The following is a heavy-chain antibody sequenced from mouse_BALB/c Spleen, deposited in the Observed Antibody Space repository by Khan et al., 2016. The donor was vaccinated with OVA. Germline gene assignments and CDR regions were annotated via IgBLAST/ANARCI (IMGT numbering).Heavy chain of an antibody. J-gene: IGHJ3*01. D-gene: IGHD2-2*01. Sequence: MQLEESGPELMKPGTSVNISCKASGYSFTSYYIHWVKQSPGKSLEWIGYIDPFSGDSTYNQKFKGKATMTVDKSSSTAYIHLSSQTSEDSAVYYCARHGYVAWFVYWGQGTLVTVSA. CDR3: ARHGYVAWFVY. CDR2: IDPFSGDS. CDR1: GYSFTSYY. V-gene: IGHV1S135*01.